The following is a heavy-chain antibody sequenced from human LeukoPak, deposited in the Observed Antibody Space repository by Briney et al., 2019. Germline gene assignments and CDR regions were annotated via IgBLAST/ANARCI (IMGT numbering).Heavy chain of an antibody. CDR1: GYTLTELS. CDR3: ATMDYYDSSGNGGFDY. J-gene: IGHJ4*02. CDR2: FDPEDGET. Sequence: ASVKVSCKVSGYTLTELSMHWVRQAPGKGLEWMGGFDPEDGETICAQKFQGRVTMTRDTSTSTVYMELSSLRSEDTAVYYCATMDYYDSSGNGGFDYWGQGTLVTVSS. D-gene: IGHD3-22*01. V-gene: IGHV1-24*01.